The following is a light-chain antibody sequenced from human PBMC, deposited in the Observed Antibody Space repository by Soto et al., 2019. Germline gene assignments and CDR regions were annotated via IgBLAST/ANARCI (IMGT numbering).Light chain of an antibody. Sequence: EIVLTQSPATLSLSPGERATLSCRASQSVGSYLAWYRQRPGQAPRLLIYDTNKRATGVPDRFSGGGFGTDFTLTISSLEPEDFALYCCQQRSNWPLTFGGGTRVDIK. V-gene: IGKV3-11*01. CDR3: QQRSNWPLT. CDR1: QSVGSY. CDR2: DTN. J-gene: IGKJ4*01.